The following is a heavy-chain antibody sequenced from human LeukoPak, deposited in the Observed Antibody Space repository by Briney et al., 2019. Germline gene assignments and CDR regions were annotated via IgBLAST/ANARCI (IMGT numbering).Heavy chain of an antibody. D-gene: IGHD3-9*01. J-gene: IGHJ5*02. Sequence: GASVKVSCKASGYTFTSYDISWVRQAPGQGLEWMGWISAYNGNTNYAQKLQGRVTMTTDTSTSTAYMELRSLRSDDTAVYYCARSNIVTGYGGGSDLYNWFDPWGQGTLVTVSS. CDR3: ARSNIVTGYGGGSDLYNWFDP. V-gene: IGHV1-18*01. CDR1: GYTFTSYD. CDR2: ISAYNGNT.